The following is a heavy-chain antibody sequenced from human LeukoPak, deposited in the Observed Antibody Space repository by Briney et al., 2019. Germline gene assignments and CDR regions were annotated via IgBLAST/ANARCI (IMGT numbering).Heavy chain of an antibody. Sequence: SETLSLTCAVYGGSFSGYYWSWIRQPPGKGLEWIGEINHSGSTNYNPSLKSRVTISVDTSKNQFSLKLSSVTAADTAVYYCARTTGPIDYWGQGTLVTVSS. J-gene: IGHJ4*02. D-gene: IGHD4-17*01. CDR2: INHSGST. V-gene: IGHV4-34*01. CDR1: GGSFSGYY. CDR3: ARTTGPIDY.